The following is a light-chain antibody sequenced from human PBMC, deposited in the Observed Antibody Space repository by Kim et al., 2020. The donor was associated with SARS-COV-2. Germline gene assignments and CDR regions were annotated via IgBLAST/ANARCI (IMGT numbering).Light chain of an antibody. CDR2: SAA. J-gene: IGKJ2*01. Sequence: ASVGDRVTITGRASQYIGTSLAWFQQKPGKAPKSLIYSAADLQTGVPSRFSGSGSGTDFTLAINSLQPEDFATYYCQQYKTYPYTFGHGTKLEI. CDR1: QYIGTS. CDR3: QQYKTYPYT. V-gene: IGKV1-16*01.